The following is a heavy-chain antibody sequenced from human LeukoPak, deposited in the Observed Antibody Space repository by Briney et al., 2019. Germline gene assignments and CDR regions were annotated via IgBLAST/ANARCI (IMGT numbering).Heavy chain of an antibody. Sequence: SETLSLTCTVSGGSISRYYWSWIRQPPGKGLEWIGRIYTRGSTNYNPSLKSRVTMSVDTSKNQFSLKLSSVTAADTAVYYCARGRYCSADICSGGDAFDIWGQGTMVSVSS. CDR3: ARGRYCSADICSGGDAFDI. J-gene: IGHJ3*02. D-gene: IGHD2-15*01. CDR2: IYTRGST. CDR1: GGSISRYY. V-gene: IGHV4-4*07.